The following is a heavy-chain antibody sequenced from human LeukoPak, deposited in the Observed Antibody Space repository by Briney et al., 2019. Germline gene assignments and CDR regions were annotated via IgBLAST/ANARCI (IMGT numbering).Heavy chain of an antibody. J-gene: IGHJ4*02. Sequence: GASVKVSCKVSGASLSETSTHWVRQAPGQWLEWMGGFDPEDGESIFAQRFQGRFSMTEDTSTDTAYMELRGLRPEDTAVYYCATADKWEPLDYWGQGTLVTVSS. D-gene: IGHD1-26*01. CDR1: GASLSETS. CDR2: FDPEDGES. CDR3: ATADKWEPLDY. V-gene: IGHV1-24*01.